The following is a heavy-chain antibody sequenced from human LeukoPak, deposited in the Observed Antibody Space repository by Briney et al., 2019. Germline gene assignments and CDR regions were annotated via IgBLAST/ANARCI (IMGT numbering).Heavy chain of an antibody. CDR3: ARERYGRPIFDY. CDR1: GFTFSSYG. Sequence: AGRSLRLSCAASGFTFSSYGMHGVRQAPGKGLEGVAVIWYDGSNKYYADSVKGRFTISRDNSKNTLYLQMNSLRAEDTAVYYCARERYGRPIFDYWGQGTLVTVSS. CDR2: IWYDGSNK. V-gene: IGHV3-33*01. J-gene: IGHJ4*02. D-gene: IGHD3-10*01.